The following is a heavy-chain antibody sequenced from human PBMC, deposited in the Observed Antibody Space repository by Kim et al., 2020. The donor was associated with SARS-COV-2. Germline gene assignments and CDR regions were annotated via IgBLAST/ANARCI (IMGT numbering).Heavy chain of an antibody. Sequence: GGSLRLSCAASGFTFSSYSMNWVRQAPGKGLEWVSYISSSSSTIYYADSVKGRFTISRDNAKNSLYLQMNSLRDEDTAVYYCAMGGGSSGWFYYYGMDVWGQGTTVTVSS. CDR3: AMGGGSSGWFYYYGMDV. D-gene: IGHD6-19*01. J-gene: IGHJ6*02. CDR2: ISSSSSTI. V-gene: IGHV3-48*02. CDR1: GFTFSSYS.